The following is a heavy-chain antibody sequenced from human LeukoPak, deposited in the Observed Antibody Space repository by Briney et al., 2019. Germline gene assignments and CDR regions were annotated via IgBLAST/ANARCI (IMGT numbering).Heavy chain of an antibody. CDR3: AKDGEGGDCCEYYFDY. Sequence: GKSLRLSCAASGFTFSSYGMHWVRQAPGKGLEWVAVISYDGSNKYYADSVKGRFTISRDNSKNTLYLQMNSLRAEDTAVYYCAKDGEGGDCCEYYFDYWGQGTLVTVS. V-gene: IGHV3-30*18. D-gene: IGHD2-21*02. J-gene: IGHJ4*02. CDR1: GFTFSSYG. CDR2: ISYDGSNK.